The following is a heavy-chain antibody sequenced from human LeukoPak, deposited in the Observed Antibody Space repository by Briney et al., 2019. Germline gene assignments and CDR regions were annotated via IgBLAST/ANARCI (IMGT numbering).Heavy chain of an antibody. CDR2: IIPIFGTA. V-gene: IGHV1-69*13. CDR3: AREGYYASSGYPPTGFDY. Sequence: SVKVSCKASGGTFSSYAISWVRQAPGQGLEWMGGIIPIFGTANYAQKFQGRVTITADESTSTAYMELSSLRSEDTAVYYCAREGYYASSGYPPTGFDYWGQGTLVTVSS. D-gene: IGHD3-22*01. J-gene: IGHJ4*02. CDR1: GGTFSSYA.